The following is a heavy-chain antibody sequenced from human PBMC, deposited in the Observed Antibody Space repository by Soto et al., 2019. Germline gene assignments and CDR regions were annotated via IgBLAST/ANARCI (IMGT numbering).Heavy chain of an antibody. CDR3: ARQGHGAFDI. CDR2: ISSSSSYI. Sequence: EVQLVESGGGLVKPGGSLRLSCAASGFTFSSYSMNWVRQAPGKGLEWVSSISSSSSYIYYADSVKGRFTISRDNAKNSLYLQMNCLRAEDTAVYYWARQGHGAFDIWGQGTMVTVSS. V-gene: IGHV3-21*01. J-gene: IGHJ3*02. CDR1: GFTFSSYS.